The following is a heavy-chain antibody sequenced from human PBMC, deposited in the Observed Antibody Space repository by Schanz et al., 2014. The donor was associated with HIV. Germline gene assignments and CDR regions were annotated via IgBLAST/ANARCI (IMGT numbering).Heavy chain of an antibody. V-gene: IGHV3-33*01. Sequence: QVQLVESGGGVVQPGRSLRLSCAASGFTFSSYGMHWVRQAPGKGLEWVAVIWHDGSSKYYADSVKGRFTIARDNAKNSLYLQMKSLRDEDTAVYYCAREWVYYYYYGMDVWGQGTTVTVSS. CDR2: IWHDGSSK. CDR3: AREWVYYYYYGMDV. J-gene: IGHJ6*02. D-gene: IGHD6-13*01. CDR1: GFTFSSYG.